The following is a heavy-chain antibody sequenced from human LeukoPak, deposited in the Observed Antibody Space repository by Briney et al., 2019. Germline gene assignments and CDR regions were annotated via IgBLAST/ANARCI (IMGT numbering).Heavy chain of an antibody. J-gene: IGHJ4*02. D-gene: IGHD3-22*01. CDR1: GASISSSTYY. CDR3: ARDQYYDVSTYYEIDY. V-gene: IGHV4-39*07. CDR2: ASYSGNT. Sequence: SETLSFTCTVSGASISSSTYYWGWIRQPPGKGLEWIGSASYSGNTYYNPSLKSRVTILVDTSKNQFSLKMTSVTAADTAVYYCARDQYYDVSTYYEIDYWGQGTLVTVSS.